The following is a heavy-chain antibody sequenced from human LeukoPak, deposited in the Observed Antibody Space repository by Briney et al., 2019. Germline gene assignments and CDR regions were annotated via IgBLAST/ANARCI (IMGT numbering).Heavy chain of an antibody. V-gene: IGHV3-23*01. CDR1: GFTFSILD. Sequence: GGSLRLSCAASGFTFSILDMSWVRQAPGKGLEWVSAISGSGGSTYYADSVKGRFTISRDNSKNTLYLQMNSLRAEDTAVYYCAKAVSDTAMVPYYFDYWGQGTLVTVSS. CDR3: AKAVSDTAMVPYYFDY. CDR2: ISGSGGST. D-gene: IGHD5-18*01. J-gene: IGHJ4*02.